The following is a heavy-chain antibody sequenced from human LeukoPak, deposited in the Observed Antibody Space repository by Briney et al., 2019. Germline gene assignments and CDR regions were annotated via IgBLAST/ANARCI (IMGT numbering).Heavy chain of an antibody. V-gene: IGHV4-61*02. CDR2: IYTSGST. CDR3: ARVRITMIVPEYFDF. D-gene: IGHD3-22*01. J-gene: IGHJ4*02. CDR1: GGSISSGSYS. Sequence: PSETLSLTCTVSGGSISSGSYSWSWIRQPAGKGLEWIGRIYTSGSTNYNPSLKSRVTISVDTSKKQFSLKLSSVTAADTAVYYCARVRITMIVPEYFDFWGQGTLVTVSS.